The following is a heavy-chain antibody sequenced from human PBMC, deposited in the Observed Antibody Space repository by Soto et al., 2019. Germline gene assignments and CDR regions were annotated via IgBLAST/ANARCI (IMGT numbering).Heavy chain of an antibody. J-gene: IGHJ4*02. CDR1: GYRFTSYY. CDR2: INPSGGST. D-gene: IGHD4-17*01. CDR3: ARYDDYDDFDY. V-gene: IGHV1-46*01. Sequence: QVQLVQSGAEVKKPGASAKVSCKASGYRFTSYYMHWVRQAPGQGLEWMGVINPSGGSTSYAQKFQGRVSMTRDTSTSTVYMELSSLRSEDTAVYYCARYDDYDDFDYWGQGTLVTVSS.